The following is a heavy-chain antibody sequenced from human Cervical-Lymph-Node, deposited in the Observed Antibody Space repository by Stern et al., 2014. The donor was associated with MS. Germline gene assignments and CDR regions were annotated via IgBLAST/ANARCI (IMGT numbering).Heavy chain of an antibody. J-gene: IGHJ4*02. CDR3: ARLSDDSSYSLSY. CDR2: IIPSSGGT. CDR1: GYRFIDYY. D-gene: IGHD2-15*01. Sequence: QVQLMQSGAEVKKPGASVKVSCKASGYRFIDYYMHWVRQAPGQGLEWMGRIIPSSGGTEYAQKFQGRVTMTRDTSISAAYMELSSLRYDDTAVYYCARLSDDSSYSLSYWGQGSLVTVSS. V-gene: IGHV1-2*06.